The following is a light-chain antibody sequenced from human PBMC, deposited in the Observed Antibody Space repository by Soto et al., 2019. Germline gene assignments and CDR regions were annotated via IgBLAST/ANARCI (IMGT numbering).Light chain of an antibody. J-gene: IGKJ2*02. CDR1: PGYRSD. V-gene: IGKV1-6*01. CDR3: LQDHDYQWT. Sequence: AIQVTQSPSSLSASVGDRVTITCRATPGYRSDVGWYQQKPGKAPKLLIYAASDLQAEVPSRFSGSGSGTDFTLTISSLQAEDFATYYCLQDHDYQWTFGQGTKLEIK. CDR2: AAS.